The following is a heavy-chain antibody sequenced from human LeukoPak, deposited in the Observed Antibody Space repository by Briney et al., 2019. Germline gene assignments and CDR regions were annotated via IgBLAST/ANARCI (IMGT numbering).Heavy chain of an antibody. J-gene: IGHJ4*02. CDR3: ARHMTSVGPDY. Sequence: SETLSLTCTVSGGSISSHYWTWIRQPPGKGLEWIGYIYYSGSTNYNPSLKSRVTISVDTSKDQFSLKLSSVTAADTAVYYCARHMTSVGPDYWGQGTLVTVSS. CDR1: GGSISSHY. V-gene: IGHV4-59*11. CDR2: IYYSGST. D-gene: IGHD4-23*01.